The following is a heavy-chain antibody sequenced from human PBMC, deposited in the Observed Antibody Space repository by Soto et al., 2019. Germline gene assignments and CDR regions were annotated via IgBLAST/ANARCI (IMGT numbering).Heavy chain of an antibody. CDR2: IYYSGSA. J-gene: IGHJ5*02. CDR1: GGSISSGGSY. D-gene: IGHD2-2*01. CDR3: ARDAGGWYHLLSPWFDP. Sequence: QVQLQESGPGLVKPSQTLSLICTVSGGSISSGGSYWSGIRQHPGKGLERIGYIYYSGSAYYDPSLKSRVTKPVDTSKNQFSLRLSSVTAADTAVYYCARDAGGWYHLLSPWFDPWGQGTLVTVSS. V-gene: IGHV4-31*03.